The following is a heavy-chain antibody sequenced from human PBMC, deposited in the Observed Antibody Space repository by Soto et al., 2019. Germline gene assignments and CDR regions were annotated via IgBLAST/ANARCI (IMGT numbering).Heavy chain of an antibody. CDR1: GGSISSYY. Sequence: PSETLSLTCTVSGGSISSYYWSWIRQPPGKGLEWIGYIYYSGSTNYNPSLKSRVTISVDTSKNQFSLKLSSVTAADTAMYYCARTDVLRYFDLDYWGQGTLVTVSS. V-gene: IGHV4-59*01. CDR3: ARTDVLRYFDLDY. J-gene: IGHJ4*02. D-gene: IGHD3-9*01. CDR2: IYYSGST.